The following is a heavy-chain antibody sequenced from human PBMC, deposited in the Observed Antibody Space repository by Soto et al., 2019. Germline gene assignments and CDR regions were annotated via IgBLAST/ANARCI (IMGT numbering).Heavy chain of an antibody. Sequence: VRSLRLSIAASGFKFSTFAMSWVRQAPGKGLEWVSSLGDSGTKTYYAASVRGRFIITRDNSKNTVDLQMNSLRAEDTAVYYCAKELDTSGYYTYYYAMDVWGQGTTVTVSS. CDR2: LGDSGTKT. D-gene: IGHD3-22*01. CDR3: AKELDTSGYYTYYYAMDV. J-gene: IGHJ6*02. V-gene: IGHV3-23*01. CDR1: GFKFSTFA.